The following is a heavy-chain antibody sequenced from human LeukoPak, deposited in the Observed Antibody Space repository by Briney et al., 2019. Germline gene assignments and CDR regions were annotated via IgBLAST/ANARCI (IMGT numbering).Heavy chain of an antibody. CDR1: GFTFSSYG. Sequence: GRSLRLSCAASGFTFSSYGMHWVRQAPGKGLEWVAVISYDGSNKYYADSVKGRFTISRDNSKNTLYLQMNSLRAEDTAVYYCAKDAGIAARGAFDIWGQGTMVTVSS. CDR2: ISYDGSNK. J-gene: IGHJ3*02. V-gene: IGHV3-30*18. D-gene: IGHD6-6*01. CDR3: AKDAGIAARGAFDI.